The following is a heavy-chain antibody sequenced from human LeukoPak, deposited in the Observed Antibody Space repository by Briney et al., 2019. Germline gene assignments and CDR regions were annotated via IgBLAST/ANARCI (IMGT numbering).Heavy chain of an antibody. CDR3: ARVKGGCSGGSCYSYYFDY. J-gene: IGHJ4*02. V-gene: IGHV3-53*01. CDR1: GFTFSSNY. D-gene: IGHD2-15*01. CDR2: IYSGGST. Sequence: PGGSLRLSCAASGFTFSSNYMSWVRQAPGKGLEWVSVIYSGGSTYYADSVTGRFTISRDNSKNTLYLQMNSLRAEDTAVYYCARVKGGCSGGSCYSYYFDYWGQGTLVTVSS.